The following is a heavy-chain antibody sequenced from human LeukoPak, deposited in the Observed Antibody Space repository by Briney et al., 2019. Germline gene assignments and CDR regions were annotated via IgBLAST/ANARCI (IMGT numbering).Heavy chain of an antibody. CDR3: ARGRNYDFWSGYYRRSHWFDP. J-gene: IGHJ5*02. V-gene: IGHV4-34*01. D-gene: IGHD3-3*01. CDR1: GGSFSGYY. CDR2: INHIGST. Sequence: PSETLSLTCAVYGGSFSGYYWSWIRQPPGKGLDWIGEINHIGSTNYNPSLKSRVTISVDTSKNQFSLKLSSVTAADTAVYYCARGRNYDFWSGYYRRSHWFDPWGQGTLVTVSS.